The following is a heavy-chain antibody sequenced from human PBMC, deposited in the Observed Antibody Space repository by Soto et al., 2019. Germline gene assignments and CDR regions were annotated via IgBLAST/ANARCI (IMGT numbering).Heavy chain of an antibody. V-gene: IGHV5-10-1*01. J-gene: IGHJ6*02. D-gene: IGHD3-3*01. Sequence: GESLKISCKGSGYSFTSYWISWVRQMPGKGLEWMGRIDPSDSYTNYSPSFQGHVTISADKSISTAYLQWSSLKASDTAMYYCARRDFWSGYYTNGMDVWGQGTTVTVSS. CDR2: IDPSDSYT. CDR1: GYSFTSYW. CDR3: ARRDFWSGYYTNGMDV.